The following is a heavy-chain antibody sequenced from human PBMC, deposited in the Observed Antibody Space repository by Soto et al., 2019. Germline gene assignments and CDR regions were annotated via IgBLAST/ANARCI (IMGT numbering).Heavy chain of an antibody. CDR3: ARNGVSSDYRGWFDP. CDR2: IYSGGTT. Sequence: EVQLVESGGGLVQPGGSLRLSCAASGFTVSSNYMSWVRQAPGKGLEWVSVIYSGGTTYYADSVKGRFTISRDNSKNTVYLQMNSLRAEDTAVYYWARNGVSSDYRGWFDPWGQGTRVSVSS. CDR1: GFTVSSNY. D-gene: IGHD3-22*01. V-gene: IGHV3-66*01. J-gene: IGHJ5*02.